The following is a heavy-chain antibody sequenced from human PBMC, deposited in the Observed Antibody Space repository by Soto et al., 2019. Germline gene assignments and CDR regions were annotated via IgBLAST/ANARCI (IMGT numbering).Heavy chain of an antibody. V-gene: IGHV1-2*04. D-gene: IGHD2-2*01. J-gene: IGHJ6*02. CDR3: ARAASGYCSSTSCGNYYYGMDV. Sequence: GASVKVSCKASGYTFTGYYMHWVRQAPRQGLEWMGWINPNSGGTNYAQKFQGWVTMTRDTSISTAYMELSRLRSDDTAVYYCARAASGYCSSTSCGNYYYGMDVWGQGTTVTVSS. CDR2: INPNSGGT. CDR1: GYTFTGYY.